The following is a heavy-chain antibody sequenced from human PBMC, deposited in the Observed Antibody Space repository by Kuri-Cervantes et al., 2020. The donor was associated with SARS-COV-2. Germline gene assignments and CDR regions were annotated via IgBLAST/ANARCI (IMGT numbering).Heavy chain of an antibody. CDR1: GGTFSSYA. J-gene: IGHJ3*02. CDR2: IIPIFGTA. Sequence: SVKVSCKDSGGTFSSYAISWVRQAPGQGLEWMGGIIPIFGTANYAQKFQGRVTITTDESTSTAYMELSSLRSEDTAVYYCARAVPAAPNDAFDIWGQGTMVTVSS. CDR3: ARAVPAAPNDAFDI. D-gene: IGHD2-2*01. V-gene: IGHV1-69*05.